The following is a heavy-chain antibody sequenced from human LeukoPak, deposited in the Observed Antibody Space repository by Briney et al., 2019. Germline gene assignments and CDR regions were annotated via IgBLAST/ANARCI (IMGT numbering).Heavy chain of an antibody. D-gene: IGHD1-26*01. Sequence: GGSLRLSCAVSGFTFSSYSMNWVRQAPGKGLEWVSYISSSSKTIYYADSVKGRFTISRDNAKNSLYLQMNSLRAEDTTVYYCARVGGSPVPSYYFDYWGQGTLVTVSS. CDR1: GFTFSSYS. CDR3: ARVGGSPVPSYYFDY. V-gene: IGHV3-48*04. J-gene: IGHJ4*02. CDR2: ISSSSKTI.